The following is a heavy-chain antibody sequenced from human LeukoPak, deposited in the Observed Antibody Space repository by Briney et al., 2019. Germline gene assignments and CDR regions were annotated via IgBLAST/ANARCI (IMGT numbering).Heavy chain of an antibody. CDR3: ARNSLFPRIAVAGLDY. Sequence: SETLSLTCGVSGGSFSDYYWTWIRQPPGKGLEWIGEIIHSGRTNYNPSLKSRVTISVDTSKNQFSLKLSSVTAADTAVYYCARNSLFPRIAVAGLDYWGQGTLVTVSS. CDR1: GGSFSDYY. CDR2: IIHSGRT. V-gene: IGHV4-34*12. D-gene: IGHD6-19*01. J-gene: IGHJ4*02.